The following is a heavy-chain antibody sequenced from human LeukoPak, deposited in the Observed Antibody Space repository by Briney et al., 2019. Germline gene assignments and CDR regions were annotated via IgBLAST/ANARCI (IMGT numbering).Heavy chain of an antibody. D-gene: IGHD6-19*01. Sequence: GGSLRLSCAASGFAFSSSWMAWVRQAPGKGLEWVSAIRGSGGGTYYADSVKGRFTISRDNSKNTLYLQMNSLRDEDTALYYCAKAGIGVVGYFDYWGQGTLVTVSS. J-gene: IGHJ4*02. CDR1: GFAFSSSW. V-gene: IGHV3-23*01. CDR2: IRGSGGGT. CDR3: AKAGIGVVGYFDY.